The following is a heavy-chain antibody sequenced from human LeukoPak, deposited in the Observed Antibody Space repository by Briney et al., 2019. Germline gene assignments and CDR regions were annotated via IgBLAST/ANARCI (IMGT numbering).Heavy chain of an antibody. V-gene: IGHV3-30*04. CDR3: ARGAAHDY. D-gene: IGHD6-25*01. CDR2: ISYDGSNK. Sequence: PGRSLRLSCAASGFTFSSYAMLWVRQAPGKGLEWVAVISYDGSNKYYADSVKGRFTISRDNSKNTLYLQMNSLRAEDTAVYYCARGAAHDYWGQGTLVTVSS. J-gene: IGHJ4*02. CDR1: GFTFSSYA.